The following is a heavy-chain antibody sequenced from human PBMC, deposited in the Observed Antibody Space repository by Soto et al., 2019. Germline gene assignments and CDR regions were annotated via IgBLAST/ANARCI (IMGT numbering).Heavy chain of an antibody. J-gene: IGHJ6*03. CDR3: ARTLDYGHMDV. CDR1: GDSVRNQE. D-gene: IGHD3-16*01. V-gene: IGHV4-4*09. Sequence: SETLSXTCTVSGDSVRNQEWSWIRRPPGRGLEWIGYIYRSGSTKYNPSLKRRLTISVDTSKNQFSLKLSSVTAADTSVYYCARTLDYGHMDVWGKGTTVTVSS. CDR2: IYRSGST.